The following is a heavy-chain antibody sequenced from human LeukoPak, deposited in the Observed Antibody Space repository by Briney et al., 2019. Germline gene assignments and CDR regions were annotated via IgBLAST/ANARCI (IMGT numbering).Heavy chain of an antibody. CDR1: GFTFSSYS. CDR2: ISSGGGYT. V-gene: IGHV3-21*06. CDR3: ARNPLISGYYYYYMDV. D-gene: IGHD3-16*01. J-gene: IGHJ6*03. Sequence: GGSLRLSCAASGFTFSSYSMNWVRQAPGKVLEWVSSISSGGGYTYYADSVKGRFTMSRDNAKNSLYLQMNSLRAEDTAVYYCARNPLISGYYYYYMDVWGKWTTVTGSS.